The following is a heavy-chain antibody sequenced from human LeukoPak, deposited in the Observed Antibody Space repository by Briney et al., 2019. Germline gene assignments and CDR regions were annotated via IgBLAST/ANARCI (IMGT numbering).Heavy chain of an antibody. J-gene: IGHJ6*02. Sequence: PGGSLRLSCAASGFXFSSYGMHWVRQAPGKGLEWVAVIWYDGSNKYYADSVKGRFTISRDNSKNTLYLQMNSLRAEDTAVYYCARDSSSPEYYYGMDVWGQGTTVTVSS. CDR3: ARDSSSPEYYYGMDV. D-gene: IGHD6-6*01. CDR1: GFXFSSYG. CDR2: IWYDGSNK. V-gene: IGHV3-33*01.